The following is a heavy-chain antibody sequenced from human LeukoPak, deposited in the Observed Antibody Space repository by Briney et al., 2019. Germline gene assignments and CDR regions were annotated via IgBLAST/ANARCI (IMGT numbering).Heavy chain of an antibody. D-gene: IGHD2/OR15-2a*01. CDR2: INANDGST. V-gene: IGHV1-46*01. J-gene: IGHJ4*02. CDR3: ARAPRNSSTMLDY. Sequence: ASVKVSCRASGYTFTSYWMQWVRQAPGQGLEWMALINANDGSTAYAHKFQARVTLTRDTSTSTVYMDLSSLTSEDTAVYYCARAPRNSSTMLDYWGQGTLVTVSS. CDR1: GYTFTSYW.